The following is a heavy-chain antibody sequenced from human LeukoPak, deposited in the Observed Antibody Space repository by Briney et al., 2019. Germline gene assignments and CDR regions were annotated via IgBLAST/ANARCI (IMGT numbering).Heavy chain of an antibody. V-gene: IGHV4-30-4*01. CDR2: MYYSGST. CDR3: ARPYYYDSRIDP. D-gene: IGHD3-22*01. J-gene: IGHJ5*02. Sequence: SETLSLTCTVSGGSISSGDYYWSWIRQPPAKGLEGIAYMYYSGSTYYNPSLKSRVTMSADTSKNQLSLKLSSVTAAGTSVYYCARPYYYDSRIDPWGQGILVTVSS. CDR1: GGSISSGDYY.